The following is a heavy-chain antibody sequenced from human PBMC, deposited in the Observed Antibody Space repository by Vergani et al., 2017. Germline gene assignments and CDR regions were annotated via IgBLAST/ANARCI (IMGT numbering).Heavy chain of an antibody. CDR3: ARVGGSPNVWAYYYYGMDV. V-gene: IGHV3-21*01. Sequence: EVQLVESGGGLVKPGGSLRLSCAASGFTFSSYSMNWVRQAPGKGLEWVSSISSSSSYIYYADSVKGRFTISRDNAKNSRYLQMNSLRAEDTAVYYCARVGGSPNVWAYYYYGMDVWGQGTTVTVSS. CDR2: ISSSSSYI. CDR1: GFTFSSYS. D-gene: IGHD2-15*01. J-gene: IGHJ6*02.